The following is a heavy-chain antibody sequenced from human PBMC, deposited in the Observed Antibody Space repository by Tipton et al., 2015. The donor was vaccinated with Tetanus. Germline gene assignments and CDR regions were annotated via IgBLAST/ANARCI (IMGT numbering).Heavy chain of an antibody. V-gene: IGHV1-2*06. Sequence: QSGAEVKKPGASVKVSCKASGYTFTGYYMHWVRQAPGQGLEWMGRINPNSGGTNYAQKFQGRVTMTRDTSISTAYMELSRLRSDDTAVYYCASPVGYSYGYEGDAFDIWGQGTMVTVSS. D-gene: IGHD5-18*01. CDR1: GYTFTGYY. CDR3: ASPVGYSYGYEGDAFDI. J-gene: IGHJ3*02. CDR2: INPNSGGT.